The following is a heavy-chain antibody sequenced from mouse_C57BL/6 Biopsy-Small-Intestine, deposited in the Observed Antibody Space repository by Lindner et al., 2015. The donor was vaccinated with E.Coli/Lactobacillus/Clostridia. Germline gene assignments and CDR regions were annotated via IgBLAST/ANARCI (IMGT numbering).Heavy chain of an antibody. CDR3: ARGVDGSYDY. CDR2: ISGGSGTI. CDR1: GFTFSDYG. Sequence: VQLQESGGGLVKPGGSLKLSCAASGFTFSDYGMHWVRQAPEKGLEWIAYISGGSGTIHYADTVKGRFTISRDNAKNTLFLQMTSLRSEDTAMYYCARGVDGSYDYWGQGTTLTVSS. J-gene: IGHJ2*01. D-gene: IGHD2-3*01. V-gene: IGHV5-17*01.